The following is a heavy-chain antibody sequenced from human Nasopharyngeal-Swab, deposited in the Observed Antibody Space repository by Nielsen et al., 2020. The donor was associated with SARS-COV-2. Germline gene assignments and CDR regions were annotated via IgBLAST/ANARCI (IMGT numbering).Heavy chain of an antibody. Sequence: GESLKISCAASGFSLRSYGMHWVRQAPGKGLAWVAVISYDGSNKDYADSVKGRFTISRDNSKNTLYLQTNSLRADDTAVYYCARGTIFGVVKRGPWDYYGMDVWGQGTTVTVSS. D-gene: IGHD3-3*01. J-gene: IGHJ6*02. V-gene: IGHV3-30*03. CDR3: ARGTIFGVVKRGPWDYYGMDV. CDR1: GFSLRSYG. CDR2: ISYDGSNK.